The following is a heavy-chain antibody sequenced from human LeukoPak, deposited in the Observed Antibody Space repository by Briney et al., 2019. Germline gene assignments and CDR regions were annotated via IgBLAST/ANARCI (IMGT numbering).Heavy chain of an antibody. CDR2: ISHSGTPT. V-gene: IGHV3-48*03. Sequence: PGWSLRLSCAASGFTFSSYEMNWVRQAPGKGLEWVSSISHSGTPTYYADSVRGRFTISRDNAKNSLYLQMNTLRAEDTAVYFCSTATYSSGYHYFESWGQGTLVTVSS. CDR1: GFTFSSYE. D-gene: IGHD5-18*01. CDR3: STATYSSGYHYFES. J-gene: IGHJ4*02.